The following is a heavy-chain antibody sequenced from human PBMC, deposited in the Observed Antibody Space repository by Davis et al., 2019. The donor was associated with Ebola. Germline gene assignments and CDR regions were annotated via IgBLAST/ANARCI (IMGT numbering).Heavy chain of an antibody. CDR1: GFTFSSYW. V-gene: IGHV3-7*01. D-gene: IGHD4-17*01. CDR3: TRDNYGDSGY. J-gene: IGHJ4*02. CDR2: IKQDGSEK. Sequence: PGGSLRLSCAASGFTFSSYWMSWVRQAPGKGLEWVANIKQDGSEKYYVDSVKDRFIISRDNAKNSLYLQMSSLRADDTAIYYCTRDNYGDSGYWGQGSLVTVSS.